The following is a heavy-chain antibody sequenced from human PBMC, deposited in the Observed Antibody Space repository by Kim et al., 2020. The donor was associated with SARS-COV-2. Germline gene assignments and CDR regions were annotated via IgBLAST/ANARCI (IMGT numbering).Heavy chain of an antibody. CDR1: GYSISSGYY. CDR3: ATACPRGYCSGGSYYG. V-gene: IGHV4-38-2*02. D-gene: IGHD2-15*01. J-gene: IGHJ6*01. Sequence: SETLSLTCTVSGYSISSGYYWGWIRQPPGKGLGFGGSIYNSGSTYNNPSLKSLVTISVDTSKHQFPLKLSSVTAATTAVYCSATACPRGYCSGGSYYG. CDR2: IYNSGST.